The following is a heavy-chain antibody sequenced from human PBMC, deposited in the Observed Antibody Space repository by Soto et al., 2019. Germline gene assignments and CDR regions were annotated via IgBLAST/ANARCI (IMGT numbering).Heavy chain of an antibody. Sequence: QVQLQESGPGLVKPSETLSLACTVSGGSFGNYYWIWIRQPPGKGLELVGYIYYRGSTNYNPSLKSRASITRAATNPQLALRLSSVTAADSAVYYCATGLFVPDNYFYYGVDVWGHGTAVTISS. CDR3: ATGLFVPDNYFYYGVDV. V-gene: IGHV4-59*01. J-gene: IGHJ6*02. CDR2: IYYRGST. CDR1: GGSFGNYY. D-gene: IGHD2-21*01.